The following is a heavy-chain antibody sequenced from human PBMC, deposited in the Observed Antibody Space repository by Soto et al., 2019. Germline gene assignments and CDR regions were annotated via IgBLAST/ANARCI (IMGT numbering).Heavy chain of an antibody. Sequence: EVRLVQTGGALIQPGGSLRLSCAVSGFSVRDNYMFWVRQAPGKGLEWVSLIYSGGGTDYADSVQGRFTISSDNSKNTLFLQMNSLRVEDTAVYYCARKTDSAGDGDFWGQGTLVTVSS. D-gene: IGHD2-21*01. V-gene: IGHV3-53*02. J-gene: IGHJ4*02. CDR1: GFSVRDNY. CDR3: ARKTDSAGDGDF. CDR2: IYSGGGT.